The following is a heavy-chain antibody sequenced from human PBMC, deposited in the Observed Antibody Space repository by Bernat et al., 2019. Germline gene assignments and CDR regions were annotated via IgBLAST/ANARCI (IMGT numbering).Heavy chain of an antibody. V-gene: IGHV1-18*01. D-gene: IGHD2-21*01. CDR2: ISPYNRNT. Sequence: QVQLVESGAEVKKPGASVKIPCKASGYTFTHGISWVRQAPGQGLDWMGWISPYNRNTNYAQKLQGRVTMTTDTSTSTAYVELRSLRSDDTAVYYCARDLDPAQLYSIPHFDFWGQGTLVTVSS. CDR3: ARDLDPAQLYSIPHFDF. J-gene: IGHJ4*02. CDR1: GYTFTHG.